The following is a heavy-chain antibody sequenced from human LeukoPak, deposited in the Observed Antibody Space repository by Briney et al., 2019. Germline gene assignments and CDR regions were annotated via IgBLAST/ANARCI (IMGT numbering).Heavy chain of an antibody. CDR2: TKQDGREK. CDR1: GFTFSTYW. Sequence: GGSLRLSCAASGFTFSTYWMSWVRQAPGKGLEWVANTKQDGREKYYVDSVKGRFTISRDNAKNSLYLQMNSLRAEDTAVYYCARTYGGTSYSCFDPWGQGTLVTVSS. J-gene: IGHJ5*02. D-gene: IGHD1-26*01. CDR3: ARTYGGTSYSCFDP. V-gene: IGHV3-7*01.